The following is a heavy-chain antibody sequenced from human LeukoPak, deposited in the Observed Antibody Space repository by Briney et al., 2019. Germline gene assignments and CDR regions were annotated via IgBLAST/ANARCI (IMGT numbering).Heavy chain of an antibody. CDR2: ISGSGGST. CDR3: AKGGGYEAQYYYYYLDV. D-gene: IGHD5-12*01. J-gene: IGHJ6*03. CDR1: GFTFSSYA. Sequence: GGSLRLSCAASGFTFSSYAMSWVRQAPGKGLEWVSAISGSGGSTYYADSVKGRFTVSRDNSKNTLYLQMKSLRAEDTAVYYCAKGGGYEAQYYYYYLDVWGKGTTVTISS. V-gene: IGHV3-23*01.